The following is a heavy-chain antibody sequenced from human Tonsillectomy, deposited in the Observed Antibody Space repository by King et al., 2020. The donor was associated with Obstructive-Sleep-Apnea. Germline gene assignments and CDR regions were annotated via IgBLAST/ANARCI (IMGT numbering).Heavy chain of an antibody. CDR1: GFTFSTYA. V-gene: IGHV3-30*04. Sequence: VQLVESVGGVVQPGRSLRLSCAASGFTFSTYAMQWVRQAPGKGLEWVAVTSYDGNNKYYADSVKGRFTISREKSKNTLFLQMNSLRVEDTAVDYCATQPYYYDSSGYRRNYGMDVWGQGTTVTVSS. CDR3: ATQPYYYDSSGYRRNYGMDV. J-gene: IGHJ6*02. D-gene: IGHD3-22*01. CDR2: TSYDGNNK.